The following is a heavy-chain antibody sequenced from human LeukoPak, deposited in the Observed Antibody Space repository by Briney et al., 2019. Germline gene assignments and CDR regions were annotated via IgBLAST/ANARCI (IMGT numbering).Heavy chain of an antibody. V-gene: IGHV3-43*01. D-gene: IGHD5-18*01. Sequence: GGSLRLSCAASGFTFDDYTMHWVRQAPGKGLERVSLISWDGGSTYYADSVKGRFTISRDNSKNSLYLQMNSLRTEDTALYYCAKGMDTAMVPNYYYYMDVWGKGTTVTVSS. CDR3: AKGMDTAMVPNYYYYMDV. CDR2: ISWDGGST. J-gene: IGHJ6*03. CDR1: GFTFDDYT.